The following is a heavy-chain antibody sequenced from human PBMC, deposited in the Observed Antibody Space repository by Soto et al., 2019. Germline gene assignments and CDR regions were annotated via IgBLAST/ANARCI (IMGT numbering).Heavy chain of an antibody. D-gene: IGHD5-12*01. CDR1: GYTFTIYG. CDR2: ISPDNGNT. Sequence: QVQLVQSGGEVKKPRASVKVSCKASGYTFTIYGINWVRQAPGQGLQWMGWISPDNGNTNYAQKLQGRVTMTTDTSTSTAYMELRRLRSEDTAVYYCARALGYSGYAGMDVWGQGTTVTVSS. V-gene: IGHV1-18*01. J-gene: IGHJ6*02. CDR3: ARALGYSGYAGMDV.